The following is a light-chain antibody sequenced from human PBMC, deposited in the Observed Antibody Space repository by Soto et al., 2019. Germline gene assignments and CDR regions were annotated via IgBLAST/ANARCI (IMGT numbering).Light chain of an antibody. Sequence: DIQMTRSPSTLSASVGDRVTITCRASQSISSWLAWYQQKPGKAPKLLIYDASSLESGVPSRFSGSGSGTEFTLTISSLQPDDFATYCCQQYNSYSRTFSQGTKVDI. CDR2: DAS. V-gene: IGKV1-5*01. J-gene: IGKJ1*01. CDR3: QQYNSYSRT. CDR1: QSISSW.